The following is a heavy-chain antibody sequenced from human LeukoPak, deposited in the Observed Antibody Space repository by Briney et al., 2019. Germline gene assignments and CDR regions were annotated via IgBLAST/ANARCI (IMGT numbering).Heavy chain of an antibody. D-gene: IGHD6-19*01. Sequence: SVKVSCKASGGTFSSYAISWVRQAPGQGLEWMGGIIPIFGTSNYAQKFQGRVTITADESTSTAYMELSSLRSEDTAVYYCARYYSGWCYFDYWGQGTLVTVSS. CDR1: GGTFSSYA. CDR2: IIPIFGTS. CDR3: ARYYSGWCYFDY. J-gene: IGHJ4*02. V-gene: IGHV1-69*13.